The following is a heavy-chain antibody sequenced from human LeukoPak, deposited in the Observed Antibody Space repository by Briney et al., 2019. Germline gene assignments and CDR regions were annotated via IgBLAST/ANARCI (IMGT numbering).Heavy chain of an antibody. Sequence: PGGSLRLSCAASGFTFSSYSMNWVRQAPGEGLEWVSSISSSSSYIYYADSVKGRFTISRDNAKNSLYLQMNSLRAEDTAVYYCARDRQSLLYDYWGQGTLVTVSS. J-gene: IGHJ4*02. CDR1: GFTFSSYS. CDR3: ARDRQSLLYDY. CDR2: ISSSSSYI. D-gene: IGHD3-10*01. V-gene: IGHV3-21*01.